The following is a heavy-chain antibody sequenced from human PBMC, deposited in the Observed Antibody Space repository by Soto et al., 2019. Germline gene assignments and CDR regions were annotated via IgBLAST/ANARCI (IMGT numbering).Heavy chain of an antibody. J-gene: IGHJ4*02. Sequence: EVQLLESGGGLVQPGGSLRLSCAASGFTFSSYAMSWVRQAPGKGLEWVSAISGSGGSTYYADSVKGRFTISRDNSKNTLYLQMNSLRDEDTAVYYCARSSIAARMSIYYWGQGTLVTVSS. V-gene: IGHV3-23*01. D-gene: IGHD6-6*01. CDR1: GFTFSSYA. CDR2: ISGSGGST. CDR3: ARSSIAARMSIYY.